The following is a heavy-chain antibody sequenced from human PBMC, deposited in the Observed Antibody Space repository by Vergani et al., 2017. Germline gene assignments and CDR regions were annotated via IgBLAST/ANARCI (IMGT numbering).Heavy chain of an antibody. V-gene: IGHV1-18*01. J-gene: IGHJ6*02. CDR1: GYTFTSYG. CDR2: ISAYNGNT. Sequence: VQLVQSGAEVKKPGASVKVSCKASGYTFTSYGISWVRQAPGQGLEWMGWISAYNGNTNYAQKLQGRVTMTTDTSTSTAYMELRSLRSDDTAVYYCARGGYYYDSSGLQNYYYYGMDVWGQGTTVTVSS. CDR3: ARGGYYYDSSGLQNYYYYGMDV. D-gene: IGHD3-22*01.